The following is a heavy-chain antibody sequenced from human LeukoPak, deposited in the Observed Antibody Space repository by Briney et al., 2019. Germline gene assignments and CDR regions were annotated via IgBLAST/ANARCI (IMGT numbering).Heavy chain of an antibody. CDR2: TYYRSKWYN. CDR3: AGDPAYSSDWTKNAFDI. J-gene: IGHJ3*02. Sequence: SQTLSLTCVLSGDILSSNSATWNWIRQSPSRGLEWLGRTYYRSKWYNDFVVSMKSRITINPDTSKNQFSLQLNSVTPEDTAVYYCAGDPAYSSDWTKNAFDIWGQGTEVTVSS. D-gene: IGHD6-19*01. CDR1: GDILSSNSAT. V-gene: IGHV6-1*01.